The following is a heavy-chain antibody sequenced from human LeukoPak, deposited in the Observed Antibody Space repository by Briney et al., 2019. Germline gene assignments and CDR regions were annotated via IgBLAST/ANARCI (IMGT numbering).Heavy chain of an antibody. CDR1: GITVSSNY. D-gene: IGHD2-2*02. CDR3: ARDLVHTQSFDI. CDR2: IYSGGST. V-gene: IGHV3-53*01. J-gene: IGHJ3*02. Sequence: PGGSLRLSCAASGITVSSNYMNWVRQAPGKGLEWVSVIYSGGSTYYADSVKGRFTISRDNSKNTVYLQMNSLRAEDTAVYYCARDLVHTQSFDIWGRGTMVTVSS.